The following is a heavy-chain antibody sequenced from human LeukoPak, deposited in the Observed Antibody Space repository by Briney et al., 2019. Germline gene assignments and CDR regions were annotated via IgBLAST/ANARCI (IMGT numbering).Heavy chain of an antibody. Sequence: ASVKVSCKASGYTFNNYGISWVRQAPGQGLEWMGWISAYNGNTNYAQKLQGRVTMTTDTSTSTAYMELRSLRSDDTAVYYCARDLYDYGGSTLNYFDYWGQGTLVTVSS. V-gene: IGHV1-18*01. CDR1: GYTFNNYG. J-gene: IGHJ4*02. CDR3: ARDLYDYGGSTLNYFDY. CDR2: ISAYNGNT. D-gene: IGHD4-23*01.